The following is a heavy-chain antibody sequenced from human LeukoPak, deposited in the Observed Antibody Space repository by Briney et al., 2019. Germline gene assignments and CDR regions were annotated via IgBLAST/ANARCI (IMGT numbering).Heavy chain of an antibody. CDR2: IYYSGST. J-gene: IGHJ4*02. CDR1: GGSISSSSYY. Sequence: SETLSLTCTVSGGSISSSSYYWGWIRQPPGKGLEWIGSIYYSGSTYYNPSLKSRVTISVDTSKNQFSLKLSSVTAADTAMYYCAREPQGWFGELLFGYWGQGTLVTVSS. V-gene: IGHV4-39*07. CDR3: AREPQGWFGELLFGY. D-gene: IGHD3-10*01.